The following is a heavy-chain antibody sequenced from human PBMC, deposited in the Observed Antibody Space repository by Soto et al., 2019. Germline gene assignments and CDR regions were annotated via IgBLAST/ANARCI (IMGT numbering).Heavy chain of an antibody. CDR3: ARQRVGYCSGGTCYGADYFDY. CDR2: IYYMGSA. CDR1: GGSISNYD. V-gene: IGHV4-59*01. D-gene: IGHD2-15*01. Sequence: QVQLQESGPGLVKPSETLSLTCIVSGGSISNYDWSWIRQPPGKGLEWIGYIYYMGSANYNPSLKSRVTISVDTSNNQFSLKLRSVTAADTDFYYCARQRVGYCSGGTCYGADYFDYWGQGILVTVSS. J-gene: IGHJ4*02.